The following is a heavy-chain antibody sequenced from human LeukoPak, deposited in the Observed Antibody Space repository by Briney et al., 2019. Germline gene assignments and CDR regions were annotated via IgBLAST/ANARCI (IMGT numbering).Heavy chain of an antibody. CDR1: GYTFTSYG. V-gene: IGHV1-18*01. CDR3: ASGRYSSGCPDY. CDR2: ISAYNGNT. Sequence: ASVKVSCKASGYTFTSYGISWVPQAPGQRLEWMGWISAYNGNTNYAQKLQGRVTMTTDTSTSTAYMELRSLRSDDTAVYYCASGRYSSGCPDYWGQGTLVTVSS. J-gene: IGHJ4*02. D-gene: IGHD6-19*01.